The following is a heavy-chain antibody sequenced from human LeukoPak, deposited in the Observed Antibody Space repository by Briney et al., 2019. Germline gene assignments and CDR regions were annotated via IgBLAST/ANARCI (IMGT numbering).Heavy chain of an antibody. V-gene: IGHV3-30-3*01. CDR3: ASVGDIKGMDV. CDR2: ISYDGSNK. Sequence: GGSLRLSCAASGFTFSSYAMHWVRQAPGKGLEWVAVISYDGSNKYYADSVKGRFTISRDNAKNSLYLQMNSLRAEDTAVYYCASVGDIKGMDVWGKGTTVTVSS. CDR1: GFTFSSYA. J-gene: IGHJ6*04. D-gene: IGHD5-12*01.